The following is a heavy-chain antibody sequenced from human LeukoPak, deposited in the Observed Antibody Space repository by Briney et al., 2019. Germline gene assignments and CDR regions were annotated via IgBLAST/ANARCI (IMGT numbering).Heavy chain of an antibody. CDR1: GVSISSYY. J-gene: IGHJ6*03. CDR3: ARVPASARGYYYYYMDV. Sequence: SETLSLTCTVSGVSISSYYWSWIRQPPGKGLEWIGYIYYSGSTNYNPSLKSRVTISVDTSKNQFSLKLSSVTAADTAVYYCARVPASARGYYYYYMDVWGKGTTVTVSS. D-gene: IGHD3-3*01. CDR2: IYYSGST. V-gene: IGHV4-59*01.